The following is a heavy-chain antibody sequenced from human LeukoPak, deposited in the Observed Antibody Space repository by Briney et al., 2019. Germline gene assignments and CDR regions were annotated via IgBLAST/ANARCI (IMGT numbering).Heavy chain of an antibody. J-gene: IGHJ4*02. CDR1: GFTFSSYS. Sequence: PGGSLRLSCEASGFTFSSYSMNWVRQAPGKGLEWVSAISGSGGSTYYADSVKGRFTISRDNSKNTLYLQMNSLRAEDTAVYYCAKAGYSYGDKYYFDYWGQGTLVTVSS. CDR3: AKAGYSYGDKYYFDY. V-gene: IGHV3-23*01. CDR2: ISGSGGST. D-gene: IGHD5-18*01.